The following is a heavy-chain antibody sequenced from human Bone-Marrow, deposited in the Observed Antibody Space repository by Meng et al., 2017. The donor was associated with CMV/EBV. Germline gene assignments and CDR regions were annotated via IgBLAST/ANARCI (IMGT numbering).Heavy chain of an antibody. V-gene: IGHV4-31*03. J-gene: IGHJ6*02. CDR3: ARDRYYYYGIDV. CDR1: GGSISSGGYY. Sequence: SETLSLTCTVSGGSISSGGYYWSWIRQHPGKGLEWIGYIYYSGSTYYNPSLKSRVTISVDTSKNQFSLKLSSVTAADTAVYYCARDRYYYYGIDVWGQDTTHSGSS. CDR2: IYYSGST.